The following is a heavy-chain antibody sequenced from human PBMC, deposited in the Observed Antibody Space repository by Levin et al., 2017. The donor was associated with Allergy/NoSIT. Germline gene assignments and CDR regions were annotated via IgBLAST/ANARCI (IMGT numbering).Heavy chain of an antibody. J-gene: IGHJ4*02. CDR3: ARGTYYYGSGSYTAPSFDY. Sequence: ASVKVSCKASGYTFTGYYMHWVRQAPGQGLEWMGWINPNSGGTNYAQKFQGRVTMTRDTSISTAYMELSRLRSDDTAVYYCARGTYYYGSGSYTAPSFDYWGQGTLVTVSS. D-gene: IGHD3-10*01. CDR2: INPNSGGT. V-gene: IGHV1-2*02. CDR1: GYTFTGYY.